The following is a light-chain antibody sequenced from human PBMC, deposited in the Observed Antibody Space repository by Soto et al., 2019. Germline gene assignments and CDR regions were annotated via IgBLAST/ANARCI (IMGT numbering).Light chain of an antibody. V-gene: IGKV1-5*03. J-gene: IGKJ2*01. CDR3: QQYNYYSSPYT. CDR1: QNISDW. CDR2: RAS. Sequence: DIQMTQSPSTLSASVGDRVTITCRASQNISDWLAWYQQKPGKAPKLLIYRASSLENGVPSGFRGSGSGTEFTLIIGSLQPDDFATYYCQQYNYYSSPYTFGQGAKREIK.